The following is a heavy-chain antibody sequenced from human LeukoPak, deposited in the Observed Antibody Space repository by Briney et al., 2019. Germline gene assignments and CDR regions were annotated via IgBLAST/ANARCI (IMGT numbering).Heavy chain of an antibody. Sequence: GGSLRLSCAASGFTVSSNYMSWVRQAPGKGLERVANIKQDGSETYYMDSVKGRFTVSRDNAKNSMYLHMNSLRAEDTAVYYCVRPRLAVDGNYWGQGTLVTVSS. CDR3: VRPRLAVDGNY. J-gene: IGHJ4*02. V-gene: IGHV3-7*01. CDR1: GFTVSSNY. D-gene: IGHD2-2*01. CDR2: IKQDGSET.